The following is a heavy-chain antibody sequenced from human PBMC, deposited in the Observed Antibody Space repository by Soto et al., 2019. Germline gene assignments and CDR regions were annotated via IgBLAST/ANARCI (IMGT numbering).Heavy chain of an antibody. V-gene: IGHV3-23*01. D-gene: IGHD2-2*01. Sequence: LRLSCAASGFTFSSYAMSWVRQAPGKGLEWVSAISGSGGSTYYADSVKGRFTISRDNSKNTLYLQMNSLRAEDTAVYYCAKASRGYYYYYGMDVWGQGTTVTVSS. CDR3: AKASRGYYYYYGMDV. CDR2: ISGSGGST. CDR1: GFTFSSYA. J-gene: IGHJ6*02.